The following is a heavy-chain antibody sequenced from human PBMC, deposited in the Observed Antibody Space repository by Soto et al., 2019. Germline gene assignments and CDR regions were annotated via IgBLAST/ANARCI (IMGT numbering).Heavy chain of an antibody. CDR2: ISYDGSNK. CDR1: GFTFSSYA. J-gene: IGHJ4*02. CDR3: ARDGIYYGSGSYSRFDY. Sequence: PGGSLRLSCAASGFTFSSYAMHWVRQAPGKGLEWVAVISYDGSNKCYADSVKGRFTISRDNSKNTLYLQMNSLRAEDTAVYYCARDGIYYGSGSYSRFDYWGQGTLVTVSS. D-gene: IGHD3-10*01. V-gene: IGHV3-30-3*01.